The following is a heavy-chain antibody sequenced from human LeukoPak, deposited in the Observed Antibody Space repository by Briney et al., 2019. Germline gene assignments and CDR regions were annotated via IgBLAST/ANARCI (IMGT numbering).Heavy chain of an antibody. CDR2: IWYDGTNK. D-gene: IGHD5-12*01. J-gene: IGHJ4*02. CDR3: GRDRGYGGYDPFDY. Sequence: GRSLRLSCVVSGFTFSSYGMHCVRQAPGKGLEWVAFIWYDGTNKDYADSVKGRFTISRDNSRNTLYLQMNSLRAEDTAVYYCGRDRGYGGYDPFDYWGQGTLVTVSS. V-gene: IGHV3-33*01. CDR1: GFTFSSYG.